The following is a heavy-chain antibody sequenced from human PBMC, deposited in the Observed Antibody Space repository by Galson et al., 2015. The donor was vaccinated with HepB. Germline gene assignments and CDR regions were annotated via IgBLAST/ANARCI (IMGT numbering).Heavy chain of an antibody. J-gene: IGHJ6*02. D-gene: IGHD2-21*01. V-gene: IGHV3-43*01. CDR3: AKDLRPKHIVVVASMDV. Sequence: SLRLSCAASGFTFDDYTMHWVRQAPGKGLEWVSLISWDGGSTYYADSVKGRFTISRDNSKNSLYLQMNSLRTEDTALYYCAKDLRPKHIVVVASMDVWGQGTTVTVSS. CDR1: GFTFDDYT. CDR2: ISWDGGST.